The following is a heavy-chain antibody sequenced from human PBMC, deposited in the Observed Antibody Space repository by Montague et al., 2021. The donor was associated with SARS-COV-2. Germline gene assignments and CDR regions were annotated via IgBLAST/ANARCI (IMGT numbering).Heavy chain of an antibody. CDR1: AGSIISCGYY. Sequence: SETLSLTCSVSAGSIISCGYYWGWMRQGKGKELEWIGNIYYSGNSYYYLSLQGRVTIAVDTPKNHLSLRLRSVTAADTAVYFCARGMVRGVNSAFDYWGQGTLVTVSS. J-gene: IGHJ4*02. V-gene: IGHV4-39*02. CDR2: IYYSGNS. D-gene: IGHD3-10*01. CDR3: ARGMVRGVNSAFDY.